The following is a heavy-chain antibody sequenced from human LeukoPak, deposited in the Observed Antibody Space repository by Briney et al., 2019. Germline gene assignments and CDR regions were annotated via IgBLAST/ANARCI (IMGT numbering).Heavy chain of an antibody. CDR2: IRYDGSNK. CDR1: GFTFSSYG. V-gene: IGHV3-30*02. J-gene: IGHJ4*02. Sequence: PGGSLRLSCAASGFTFSSYGMHWVRQAPGKGLEGVAFIRYDGSNKYYADSVKGRFTISRDNSKNSLYLQMNSLRAEDTALYYCAKRPRSGWYFDYWGQGTLVTVSS. CDR3: AKRPRSGWYFDY. D-gene: IGHD6-19*01.